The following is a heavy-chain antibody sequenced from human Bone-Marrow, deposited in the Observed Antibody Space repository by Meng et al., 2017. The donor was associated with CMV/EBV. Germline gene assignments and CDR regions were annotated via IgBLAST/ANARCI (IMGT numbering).Heavy chain of an antibody. D-gene: IGHD2-15*01. J-gene: IGHJ6*02. V-gene: IGHV1-2*02. CDR3: ARHVVVVAATHYYGMDV. Sequence: GGSLRLSCAASGITLRSNYMHWVRQAPGKGLEWMGWINPNSGGTNYAQKFQGRVTMTRDTSISTAYMELSRLRSDDTAVYYCARHVVVVAATHYYGMDVWGQGTTVTVSS. CDR2: INPNSGGT. CDR1: GITLRSNY.